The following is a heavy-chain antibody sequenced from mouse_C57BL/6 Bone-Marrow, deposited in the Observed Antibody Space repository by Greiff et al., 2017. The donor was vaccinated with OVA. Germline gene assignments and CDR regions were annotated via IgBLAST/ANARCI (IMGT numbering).Heavy chain of an antibody. CDR2: ISSGGSYT. CDR3: ARHGTGTYYYAMGY. CDR1: GFTFSSYG. D-gene: IGHD4-1*01. J-gene: IGHJ4*01. V-gene: IGHV5-6*01. Sequence: EVQLVESGGDLVKPGGSLKLSCAASGFTFSSYGMSWVRQTPDKRLEWVATISSGGSYTYYPDSVKGRFTISRDNAKNTLYLQMSSLKSEDTAMYYCARHGTGTYYYAMGYWGQGTSVTVSS.